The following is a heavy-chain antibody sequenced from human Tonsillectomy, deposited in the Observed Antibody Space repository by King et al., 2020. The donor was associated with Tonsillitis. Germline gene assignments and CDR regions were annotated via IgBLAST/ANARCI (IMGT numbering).Heavy chain of an antibody. D-gene: IGHD6-6*01. CDR3: TRGDLYSSSFDY. Sequence: QLVQSGTEVEKPGASVRVSCKASGYTFTTSYMHWVRQAPGQGLEWMGMIDVSGGSTTYPQKFQGRVTLTRDTAASTVYMELSSLRSEETAVYYCTRGDLYSSSFDYWGQGTLVTVSS. CDR1: GYTFTTSY. CDR2: IDVSGGST. J-gene: IGHJ4*02. V-gene: IGHV1-46*03.